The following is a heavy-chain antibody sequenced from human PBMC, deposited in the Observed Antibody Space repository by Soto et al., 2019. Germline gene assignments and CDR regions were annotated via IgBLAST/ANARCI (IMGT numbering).Heavy chain of an antibody. D-gene: IGHD6-6*01. CDR1: GFTFSGSA. CDR2: IRRKANSYAT. J-gene: IGHJ4*02. V-gene: IGHV3-73*01. CDR3: TRLKSDSSSAYFDY. Sequence: GGSLRLSCAASGFTFSGSAMHWVRQASGKGLEWVGRIRRKANSYATAYAASVKGRFTISRDDSKNTAYLQMNSLKTEDTAVYYCTRLKSDSSSAYFDYWGQGTLVTVSS.